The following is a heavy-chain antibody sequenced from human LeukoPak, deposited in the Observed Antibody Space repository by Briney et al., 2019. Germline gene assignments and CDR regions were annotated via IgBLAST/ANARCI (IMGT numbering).Heavy chain of an antibody. CDR1: GGSVTSTNW. J-gene: IGHJ4*02. CDR3: VRERGVYRLLDY. D-gene: IGHD2-8*01. V-gene: IGHV4-4*02. CDR2: VHLDGRT. Sequence: SETLSFTCGVSGGSVTSTNWWTWVRQPPGKGLEWIGEVHLDGRTNYNPSLKSRLIMSVDLPENHISLKLTSVTAADTTVYYCVRERGVYRLLDYSGQGTLVTVSS.